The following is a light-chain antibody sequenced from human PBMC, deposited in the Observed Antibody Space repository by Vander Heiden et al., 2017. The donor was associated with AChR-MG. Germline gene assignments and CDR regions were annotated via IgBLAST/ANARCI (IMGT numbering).Light chain of an antibody. J-gene: IGLJ3*02. CDR2: YKSDSDK. V-gene: IGLV5-45*02. CDR1: NGINVGTYR. CDR3: MIWHSSAWV. Sequence: QPVLTQPSSLSASPGAAASRTCPLRNGINVGTYRIYWDQQKQGSPPQSLLRYKSDSDKQQRSGVPSRFSGSKDASSNAVIFLIFGPQAEDEADYYCMIWHSSAWVFGGGTKLTVL.